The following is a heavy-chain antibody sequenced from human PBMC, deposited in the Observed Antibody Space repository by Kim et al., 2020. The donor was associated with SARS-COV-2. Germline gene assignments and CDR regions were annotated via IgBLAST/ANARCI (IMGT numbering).Heavy chain of an antibody. J-gene: IGHJ3*02. D-gene: IGHD5-18*01. CDR2: IDIAGGT. V-gene: IGHV3-13*01. CDR1: GFTFSTYD. Sequence: GGSLRLSCAASGFTFSTYDMHWVSQGTGKGLEWVSAIDIAGGTFYAGSVRGRFTISRENADNSLYLQMNNLRAGDTAVYFCARAVDTATDAFDIWGQGT. CDR3: ARAVDTATDAFDI.